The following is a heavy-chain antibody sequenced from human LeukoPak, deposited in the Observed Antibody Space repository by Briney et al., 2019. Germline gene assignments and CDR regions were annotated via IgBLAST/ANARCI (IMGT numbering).Heavy chain of an antibody. Sequence: GGSLRLSCAASGFTFDDYAMPWVRQAPGKGLEWVSGISWNSGCIGYADSVKGRITISRDNAKNSLYLQMNSLRAEDTALYYCAKDLTMIDAFDIWGQGTMVTVSS. V-gene: IGHV3-9*01. CDR3: AKDLTMIDAFDI. CDR2: ISWNSGCI. J-gene: IGHJ3*02. CDR1: GFTFDDYA. D-gene: IGHD3-22*01.